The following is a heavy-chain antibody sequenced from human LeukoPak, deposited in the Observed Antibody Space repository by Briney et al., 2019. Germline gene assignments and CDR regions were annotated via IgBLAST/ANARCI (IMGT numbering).Heavy chain of an antibody. J-gene: IGHJ6*03. D-gene: IGHD2-15*01. Sequence: SETLSLTCAVYGGSFSGYYWSWIRQPPGKGLEWIGEINHSGSTNYNPSLKSRVTISVDTSKSQFSLKLSSVTAADTAVYYCASGIVRAYSYYMDIWSKGTTVIVSS. CDR1: GGSFSGYY. CDR2: INHSGST. V-gene: IGHV4-34*01. CDR3: ASGIVRAYSYYMDI.